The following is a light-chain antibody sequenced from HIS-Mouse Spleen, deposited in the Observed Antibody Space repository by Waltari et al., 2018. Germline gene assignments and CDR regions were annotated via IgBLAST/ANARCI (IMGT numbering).Light chain of an antibody. V-gene: IGLV3-10*01. J-gene: IGLJ2*01. CDR1: ALPNKY. Sequence: SYELTQPPSVSVSPGHTARITCSGDALPNKYAYRYQQKSGQAPVLVIYEDSKRPSGIPERFSGSSSGTMATLTISGAQVEDEADYYCYSTDSSGNHRVFGGGTKLTVL. CDR3: YSTDSSGNHRV. CDR2: EDS.